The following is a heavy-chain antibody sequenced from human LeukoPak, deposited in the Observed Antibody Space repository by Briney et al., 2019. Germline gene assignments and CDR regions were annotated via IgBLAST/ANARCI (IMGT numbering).Heavy chain of an antibody. CDR2: IIPIFGTA. Sequence: GSSVKVSCKASGGTFSSYAISWVRQAPGQGLEWMGGIIPIFGTANYAQKFQGRVTITTDESTSTAYMELSSLRSEDTAVYYCAREGTSIAATSYFDYWGQGTLVTVSS. CDR3: AREGTSIAATSYFDY. J-gene: IGHJ4*02. D-gene: IGHD6-6*01. V-gene: IGHV1-69*05. CDR1: GGTFSSYA.